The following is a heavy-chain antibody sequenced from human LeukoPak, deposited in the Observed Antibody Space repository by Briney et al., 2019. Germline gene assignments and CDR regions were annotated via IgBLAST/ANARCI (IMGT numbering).Heavy chain of an antibody. CDR1: GFAFSNFA. D-gene: IGHD3-22*01. V-gene: IGHV3-30*04. J-gene: IGHJ4*02. CDR3: AKDSSGYYPDY. CDR2: VSYEGTIK. Sequence: GRSLRLSCAASGFAFSNFAMHWVRQAPGKGLEWVAVVSYEGTIKYYADSAKGRFSISRDNSKNTLYLQMNSLRAEDTAVYYCAKDSSGYYPDYWGQGTLVTVSS.